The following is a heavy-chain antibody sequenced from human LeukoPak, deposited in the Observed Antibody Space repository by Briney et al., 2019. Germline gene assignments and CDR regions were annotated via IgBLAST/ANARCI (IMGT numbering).Heavy chain of an antibody. CDR3: ARRAMTERGHSYGLDY. Sequence: GGSLRLSCAASGFTFRTYSMNWVRQAPGKGLEWVSSISSSSDYIYYADSVKGRFTISRDNAKNSMYLQMNSLGAEDTAVYYCARRAMTERGHSYGLDYWGQGTLVTVSS. D-gene: IGHD5-18*01. CDR1: GFTFRTYS. V-gene: IGHV3-21*06. J-gene: IGHJ4*02. CDR2: ISSSSDYI.